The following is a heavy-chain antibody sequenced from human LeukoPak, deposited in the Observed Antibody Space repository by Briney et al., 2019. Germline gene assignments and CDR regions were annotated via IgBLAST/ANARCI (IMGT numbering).Heavy chain of an antibody. CDR2: IWNDGSYK. CDR1: GFTFTTYG. CDR3: ARVGRLEAHDY. Sequence: GGSLRLSCAASGFTFTTYGMHWVRQATCKRLEGVAVIWNDGSYKHYADSVKGRFTISRDDSKKTIYLQMNSLRAEDTAVYYCARVGRLEAHDYWGQGTLVTVSS. D-gene: IGHD3-3*01. J-gene: IGHJ4*02. V-gene: IGHV3-33*01.